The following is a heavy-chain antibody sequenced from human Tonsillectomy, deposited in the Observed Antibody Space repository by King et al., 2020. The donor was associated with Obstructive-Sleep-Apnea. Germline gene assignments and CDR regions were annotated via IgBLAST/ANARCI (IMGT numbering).Heavy chain of an antibody. CDR3: ARDQSGYCTNGVCRSFDY. J-gene: IGHJ4*02. CDR1: GGTFSSYA. D-gene: IGHD2-8*01. Sequence: QLVQSGAEVKKPGSSVKVYCKASGGTFSSYAISWVRQAPGQGLEWMGGIIPIFGTANYAQKFQGRVTITADESTSTAYMELSSLRSEDTAVYYCARDQSGYCTNGVCRSFDYWGQGTLVTVSS. CDR2: IIPIFGTA. V-gene: IGHV1-69*01.